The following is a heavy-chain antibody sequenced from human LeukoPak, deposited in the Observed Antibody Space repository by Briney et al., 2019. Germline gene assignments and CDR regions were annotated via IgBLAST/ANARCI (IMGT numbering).Heavy chain of an antibody. CDR3: VRDGEGVAISVNYWFDP. D-gene: IGHD3-10*01. V-gene: IGHV1-18*01. J-gene: IGHJ5*02. CDR1: GYTFTSYG. CDR2: ISAYNGNT. Sequence: ASAKVSCKASGYTFTSYGISWVRQAPGQGLEWMGWISAYNGNTNYAQKLQGRVTMTTDTSTSTAYMELRSLRSDDTAVYYCVRDGEGVAISVNYWFDPWGQGTLVTVSS.